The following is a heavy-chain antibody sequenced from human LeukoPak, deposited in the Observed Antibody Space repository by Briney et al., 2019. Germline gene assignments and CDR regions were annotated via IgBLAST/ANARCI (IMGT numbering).Heavy chain of an antibody. CDR3: ARQHYYDSSGYYYVPPPFDY. Sequence: SETLSLTCTVSGGSISSYYWSWIRQPPGKGLEWIGYIYYSGSTNYNPSLKSRVTISVDTSKNQSSLKLSSVTAADTAVYYCARQHYYDSSGYYYVPPPFDYWGQGTLATVSS. V-gene: IGHV4-59*08. CDR1: GGSISSYY. D-gene: IGHD3-22*01. J-gene: IGHJ4*02. CDR2: IYYSGST.